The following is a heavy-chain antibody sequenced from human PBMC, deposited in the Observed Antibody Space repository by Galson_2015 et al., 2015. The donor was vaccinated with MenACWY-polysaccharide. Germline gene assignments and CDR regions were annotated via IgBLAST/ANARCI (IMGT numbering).Heavy chain of an antibody. CDR2: ISSSGSTI. Sequence: SLRLSCAASGFTFSDYYMSWIRQAPGKGLEWVSYISSSGSTIYYADSVKGRFTISRDNAKNSLYLQMNSLRAEDTAVYYCARDTSVKYCSGGSCYSGYYGMDVWGQGTTVTVSS. V-gene: IGHV3-11*01. D-gene: IGHD2-15*01. J-gene: IGHJ6*02. CDR1: GFTFSDYY. CDR3: ARDTSVKYCSGGSCYSGYYGMDV.